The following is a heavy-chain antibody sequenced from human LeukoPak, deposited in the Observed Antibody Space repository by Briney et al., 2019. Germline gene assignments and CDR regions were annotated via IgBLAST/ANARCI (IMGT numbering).Heavy chain of an antibody. CDR1: GGTFSSYA. CDR3: ARQSLDRITMIVVVTPHGAFDI. D-gene: IGHD3-22*01. Sequence: LVKVSXKASGGTFSSYAISWVRQAPGQGLEWMGGIIPIFGTANYAQKFQGRVTITADESTSTAYMELSSLRSEDTAVYYCARQSLDRITMIVVVTPHGAFDIWGQGTMVTVSS. V-gene: IGHV1-69*01. J-gene: IGHJ3*02. CDR2: IIPIFGTA.